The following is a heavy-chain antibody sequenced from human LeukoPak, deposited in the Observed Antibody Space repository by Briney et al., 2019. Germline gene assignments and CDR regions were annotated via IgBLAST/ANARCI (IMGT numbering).Heavy chain of an antibody. CDR1: GFTFSSYA. CDR3: ARVSRGYSKIDY. V-gene: IGHV1-69*05. J-gene: IGHJ4*02. D-gene: IGHD4-11*01. Sequence: GGSLRLSCAASGFTFSSYAISWVRQAPGQGLEWMGGIIPIFGTANYAQKFQGRVTITTDESTSTAYMELSSLRSEDTAVYYCARVSRGYSKIDYWGQGTLVTVSS. CDR2: IIPIFGTA.